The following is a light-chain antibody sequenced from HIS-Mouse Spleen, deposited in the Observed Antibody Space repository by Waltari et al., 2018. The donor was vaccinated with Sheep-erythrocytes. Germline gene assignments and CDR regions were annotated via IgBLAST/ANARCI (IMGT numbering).Light chain of an antibody. CDR3: SSYTSSSTLHV. Sequence: QSALTQPASVSGSPGQSITISCTGTSSDVGGYNYVSWYQQHPGKAPKLMIYDVINRPSGVSNRFSGSKSGNTASLTISGLQAEDEADYYCSSYTSSSTLHVFGTGTKVTVL. CDR1: SSDVGGYNY. CDR2: DVI. J-gene: IGLJ1*01. V-gene: IGLV2-14*03.